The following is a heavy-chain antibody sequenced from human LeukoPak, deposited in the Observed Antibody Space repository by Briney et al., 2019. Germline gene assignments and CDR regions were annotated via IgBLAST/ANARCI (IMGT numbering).Heavy chain of an antibody. J-gene: IGHJ4*02. Sequence: ASVKVSCKASGYTFTGYYMHWVRQAPGQGLEWMGRINPNSGDTNYAQKFQGRVTMTRDTSISTAYMELSRLRSDDTAVYYCAREGDLGHQWLVRYFDYWGLGTLVTVSS. V-gene: IGHV1-2*06. CDR1: GYTFTGYY. CDR2: INPNSGDT. D-gene: IGHD6-19*01. CDR3: AREGDLGHQWLVRYFDY.